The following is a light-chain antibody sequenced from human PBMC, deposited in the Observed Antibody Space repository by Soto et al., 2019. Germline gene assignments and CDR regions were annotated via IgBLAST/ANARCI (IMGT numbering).Light chain of an antibody. V-gene: IGKV1-39*01. CDR1: QNIVIY. Sequence: DIQLTQSPSSLSAFVGDRVTIACRASQNIVIYLNWYQHKPGRAPKLLISAASNLQRGVPSRFRGSGSGTDFTLTITSLQPEDLATYYCQQSYNTPTFGQGTKVEIK. J-gene: IGKJ1*01. CDR2: AAS. CDR3: QQSYNTPT.